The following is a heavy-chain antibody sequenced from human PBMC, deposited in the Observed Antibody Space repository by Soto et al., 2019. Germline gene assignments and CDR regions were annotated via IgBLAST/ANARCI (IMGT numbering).Heavy chain of an antibody. CDR1: GFTFSSYG. Sequence: PGGSLRLSCAASGFTFSSYGMHWVRQAPGKGLEWVAVISYDGSNKYYADSVKGRFTISRDNSKNTLYLQMNSLRAEDTAVYYSGKNYSGGPGGYYYGRDVWGKGPTVTVS. V-gene: IGHV3-30*18. CDR2: ISYDGSNK. J-gene: IGHJ6*04. CDR3: GKNYSGGPGGYYYGRDV. D-gene: IGHD1-26*01.